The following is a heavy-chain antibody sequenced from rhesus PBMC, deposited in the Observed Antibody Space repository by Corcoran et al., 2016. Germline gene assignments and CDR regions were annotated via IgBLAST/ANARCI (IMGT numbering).Heavy chain of an antibody. CDR1: GGSISSSY. CDR2: IYGSGSST. Sequence: QVPLQESGPGLVKPSETLSVTCAVSGGSISSSYWSWIRQAPGKGLEWIGYIYGSGSSTNYNPSLKSRVTLSVDTSKNQFSLKLSSVTAADTAVYYCASGPEGYNRFDVWGAGVLVTVSS. D-gene: IGHD3-34*01. J-gene: IGHJ5-1*01. CDR3: ASGPEGYNRFDV. V-gene: IGHV4-169*02.